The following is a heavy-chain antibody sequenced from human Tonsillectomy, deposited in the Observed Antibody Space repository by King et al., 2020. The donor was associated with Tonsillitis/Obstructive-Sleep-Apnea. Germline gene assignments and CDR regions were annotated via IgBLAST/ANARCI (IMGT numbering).Heavy chain of an antibody. CDR2: IYYSGST. J-gene: IGHJ4*02. D-gene: IGHD3-22*01. Sequence: QLQLQESGPGLVKPSETLSLICTVSGGSISSYYWSWIRQPPGKGLEWIGYIYYSGSTNYNPSLKSRVTISVDTSKNQFSLKLSSVTAADTAVYYCARRPRDSSGYYFDYWGQGTLVTVSS. V-gene: IGHV4-59*08. CDR3: ARRPRDSSGYYFDY. CDR1: GGSISSYY.